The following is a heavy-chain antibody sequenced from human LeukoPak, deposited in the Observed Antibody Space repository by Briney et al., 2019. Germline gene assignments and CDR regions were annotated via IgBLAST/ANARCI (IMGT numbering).Heavy chain of an antibody. CDR1: GFTFSSYS. CDR3: AREDFYASGGYSR. V-gene: IGHV3-48*01. J-gene: IGHJ4*02. D-gene: IGHD3-10*01. CDR2: ISSSSTTI. Sequence: GGSLRLSCAASGFTFSSYSMNWVRQAPGKGLEWVSHISSSSTTIYYADSVKGRFTISRDSAQNSLSLRMSSLRAADTAMYYCAREDFYASGGYSRWGQGTMVTVSS.